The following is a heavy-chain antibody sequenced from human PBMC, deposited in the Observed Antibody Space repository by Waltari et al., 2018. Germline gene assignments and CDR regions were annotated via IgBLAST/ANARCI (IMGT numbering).Heavy chain of an antibody. CDR3: TRDWYGSLDY. V-gene: IGHV3-74*03. D-gene: IGHD4-17*01. CDR1: GFIFSNYD. J-gene: IGHJ4*02. CDR2: LKSDESDS. Sequence: EVQLVESGGGLVQPGGSLRPSCAASGFIFSNYDMHWVRQAPGKGLVWVSRLKSDESDSTDADSVKGRFTISRDNSRNMVYLQMNNLRAEDTAVYYCTRDWYGSLDYWGQGVLVTVSS.